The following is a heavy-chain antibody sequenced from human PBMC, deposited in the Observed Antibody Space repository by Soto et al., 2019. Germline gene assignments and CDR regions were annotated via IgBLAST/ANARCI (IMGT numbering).Heavy chain of an antibody. CDR3: ARDYSSGWCLDY. CDR1: GFPFSAEA. D-gene: IGHD6-13*01. CDR2: ISYDGNNK. Sequence: QVQLVESGGGVVQPGNSLRLSCAGSGFPFSAEAMHWVRQAAGKGLEWVAAISYDGNNKNHADSVKGRFTVSRDNSNNTLYLQIYSLRPEDTAVYYCARDYSSGWCLDYWGQGSLVTVSS. J-gene: IGHJ4*02. V-gene: IGHV3-30-3*01.